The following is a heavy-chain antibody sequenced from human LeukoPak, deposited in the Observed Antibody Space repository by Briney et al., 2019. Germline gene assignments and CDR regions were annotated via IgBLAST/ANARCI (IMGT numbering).Heavy chain of an antibody. CDR2: INWNGGST. D-gene: IGHD3-3*01. CDR3: ARTGDYDFWSPFDY. V-gene: IGHV3-20*04. CDR1: GFTFDDYG. J-gene: IGHJ4*02. Sequence: GGSLRLSCAASGFTFDDYGMSWVRQAPGKGLEWVSGINWNGGSTGYADSVKGRFTISRDNAKNSLYLQMNSLRAEDTALYYCARTGDYDFWSPFDYWGQGTLDTVSS.